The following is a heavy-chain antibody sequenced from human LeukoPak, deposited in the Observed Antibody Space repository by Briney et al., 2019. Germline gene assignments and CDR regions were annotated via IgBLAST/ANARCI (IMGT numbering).Heavy chain of an antibody. J-gene: IGHJ4*02. CDR1: GFTFSSYS. CDR2: ISSSSYI. V-gene: IGHV3-21*01. D-gene: IGHD5-12*01. CDR3: ARFANGYSGTFDY. Sequence: GGSLRLSCAASGFTFSSYSMNWVRQAPGKGLEWVSSISSSSYIYYADSVKGRFTISRDNAKNSLYLQMNSLRAEDTAVYYCARFANGYSGTFDYWGQGTLVTVSS.